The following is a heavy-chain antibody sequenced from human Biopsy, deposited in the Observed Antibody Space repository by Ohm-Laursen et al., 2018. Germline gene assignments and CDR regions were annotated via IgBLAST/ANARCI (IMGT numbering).Heavy chain of an antibody. CDR1: GGTSSNFA. CDR2: IIPLIGLT. J-gene: IGHJ4*02. V-gene: IGHV1-69*04. D-gene: IGHD2-15*01. Sequence: SVKVSCKASGGTSSNFAINWVRQAPGQGLECMGRIIPLIGLTNYAQRFQGRVTITADKFTNTVYMELSSLRSDDTAVYFCARDCNGDNCGVDFWGQGTLVTVS. CDR3: ARDCNGDNCGVDF.